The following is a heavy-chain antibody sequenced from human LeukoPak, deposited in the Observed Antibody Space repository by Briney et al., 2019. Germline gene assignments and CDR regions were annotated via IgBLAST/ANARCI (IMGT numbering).Heavy chain of an antibody. CDR3: AKVVAAKLNYYGMDV. V-gene: IGHV3-23*01. CDR1: GFTFSSYA. J-gene: IGHJ6*02. D-gene: IGHD2-15*01. Sequence: PGGSLRLSCAASGFTFSSYALTWVRQAPGEGLEWISAISGSGESSYYGDSVRGRFTISRDNSKNTLYLQMNSLRAEDTAVYYCAKVVAAKLNYYGMDVWGQGTTVTVSS. CDR2: ISGSGESS.